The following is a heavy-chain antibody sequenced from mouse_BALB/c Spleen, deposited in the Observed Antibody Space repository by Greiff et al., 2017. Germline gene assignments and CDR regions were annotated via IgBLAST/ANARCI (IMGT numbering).Heavy chain of an antibody. J-gene: IGHJ1*01. Sequence: DVKLVESGGGLVKPGGSLKLSCAASGFTFSSYAMSWVRQTPEKRLEWVASISSGGSTYYPDSVKGRFTISRDNARNILYLQMSSLRSEDTAMYYCARGALVLGYFDVWGAGTTVTVSS. CDR3: ARGALVLGYFDV. V-gene: IGHV5-6-5*01. CDR2: ISSGGST. D-gene: IGHD1-1*01. CDR1: GFTFSSYA.